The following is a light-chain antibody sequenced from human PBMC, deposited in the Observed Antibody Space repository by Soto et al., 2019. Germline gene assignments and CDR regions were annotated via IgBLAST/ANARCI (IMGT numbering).Light chain of an antibody. Sequence: QSALTQPASVSGSPGQSITISCTGTSSDVGGYKYVSWYQQHPGKAPKLTIYDIRNRPSGVSNRFSGSKSGNTASLTISGLQAEDEAIYYCSSYTSSSTRVFGTGTKLTVL. V-gene: IGLV2-14*03. CDR1: SSDVGGYKY. CDR2: DIR. J-gene: IGLJ1*01. CDR3: SSYTSSSTRV.